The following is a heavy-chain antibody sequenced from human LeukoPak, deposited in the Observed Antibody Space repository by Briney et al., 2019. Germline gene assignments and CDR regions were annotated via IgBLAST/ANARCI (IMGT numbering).Heavy chain of an antibody. CDR1: GFSFNNYG. CDR2: IWYDAYND. V-gene: IGHV3-33*01. D-gene: IGHD3-10*01. J-gene: IGHJ4*02. Sequence: GGSLRLSCAASGFSFNNYGMHWVRQAPGKGLEWVAVIWYDAYNDFYAESVKGRFTISRDNSKNTLYLQMDSLRVEDTAIYYCARPSYYGSESQLYHFGYWGQGTLVTVSS. CDR3: ARPSYYGSESQLYHFGY.